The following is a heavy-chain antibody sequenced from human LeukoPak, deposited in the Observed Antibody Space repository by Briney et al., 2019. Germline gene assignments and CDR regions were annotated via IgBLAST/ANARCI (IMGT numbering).Heavy chain of an antibody. D-gene: IGHD6-13*01. J-gene: IGHJ4*02. CDR1: GFTFYNYG. CDR3: AKERAAAVEGYFDY. V-gene: IGHV3-33*06. CDR2: IWYDGSNK. Sequence: GGSLRLSCAASGFTFYNYGMHWVRQAPGKGLEWVAVIWYDGSNKYYADSVKGRFTISRDNSKNTLYLQMNSLRVEDTAVYYCAKERAAAVEGYFDYWGQGTLVAVSS.